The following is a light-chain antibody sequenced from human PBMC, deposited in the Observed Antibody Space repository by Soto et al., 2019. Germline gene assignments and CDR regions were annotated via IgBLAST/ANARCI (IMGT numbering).Light chain of an antibody. Sequence: IQMTQSPSTLSASVGDRVTITCRASQSISIWLAWYQQKPGKAPKLLIYKASSLESEVPSRFSGSGSGTEFTLTINSLQPXXXXXXXXXXXXXXSXFGQGTKVEIK. CDR3: XXXXXXSX. CDR1: QSISIW. CDR2: KAS. J-gene: IGKJ1*01. V-gene: IGKV1-5*03.